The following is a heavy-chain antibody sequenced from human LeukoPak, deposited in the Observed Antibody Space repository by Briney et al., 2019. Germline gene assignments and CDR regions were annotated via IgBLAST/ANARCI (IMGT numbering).Heavy chain of an antibody. Sequence: GGSLRFSCAASGFTFSSYWMSWVRQAPGKGLEWVANIKQDGSEKYYVDSVKGRFTISRDNAKNSLYLQMNSLRAEDTAVYYCASWVVVPAALDYWGQGTLVTVSS. J-gene: IGHJ4*02. V-gene: IGHV3-7*01. CDR2: IKQDGSEK. D-gene: IGHD2-2*01. CDR1: GFTFSSYW. CDR3: ASWVVVPAALDY.